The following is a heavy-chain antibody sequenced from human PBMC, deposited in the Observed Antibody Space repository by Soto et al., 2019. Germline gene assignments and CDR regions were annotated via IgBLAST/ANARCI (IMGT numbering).Heavy chain of an antibody. V-gene: IGHV4-59*08. Sequence: QVQLQESGPGLVKPSETLSLSCTVSGGSISSYYWSWCRQSPGKRMEWIGYVHHSWGSSYNPSLQSRVAISLDTSKSQFSLKVTSGTATDTAVYYCARQGVGPLHGLVDVWGQGTTVTVSS. CDR3: ARQGVGPLHGLVDV. J-gene: IGHJ6*02. CDR2: VHHSWGS. CDR1: GGSISSYY. D-gene: IGHD1-26*01.